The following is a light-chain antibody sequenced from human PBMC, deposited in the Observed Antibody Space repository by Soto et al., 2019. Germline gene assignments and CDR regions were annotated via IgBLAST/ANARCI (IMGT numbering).Light chain of an antibody. J-gene: IGKJ1*01. Sequence: AILMTQSPSSLSASTGDRVTITCRASQDISSYLAWYQQKPGKAPKFLIYAASTLQSGVPSRFSRSGSVTDFTRTIRCLQSEDFATYYCQQYDSYPRTFGQGTKVEIK. V-gene: IGKV1-8*01. CDR2: AAS. CDR3: QQYDSYPRT. CDR1: QDISSY.